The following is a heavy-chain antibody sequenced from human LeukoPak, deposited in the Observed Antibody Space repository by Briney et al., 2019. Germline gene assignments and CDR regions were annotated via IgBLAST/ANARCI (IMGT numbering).Heavy chain of an antibody. CDR1: GFTFSIHS. J-gene: IGHJ4*02. CDR2: ISSRSSYI. D-gene: IGHD3-3*01. Sequence: GGSLSLLCAASGFTFSIHSMSCVRQAPGKGLEWVSSISSRSSYIYYADSVKGRFTISRDNAKNSLYLQMNSLRAEDTAVYYCATGYDFWSGYYNANFDYWGQGTLVTVSS. CDR3: ATGYDFWSGYYNANFDY. V-gene: IGHV3-21*01.